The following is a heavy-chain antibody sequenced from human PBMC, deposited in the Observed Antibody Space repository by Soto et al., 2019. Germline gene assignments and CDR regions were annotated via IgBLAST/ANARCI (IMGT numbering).Heavy chain of an antibody. D-gene: IGHD1-26*01. CDR3: ARDMHDGFYHYYGP. V-gene: IGHV4-59*01. CDR1: GGSITSYH. Sequence: SSETLSLTCIVSGGSITSYHWIWIRQFRPKGLEWIAYTSYTGNTNNNPSFQSRVTTSIDTSKNQLSLKLTSMTAADTAVYYFARDMHDGFYHYYGPWGQGTRVTVSS. CDR2: TSYTGNT. J-gene: IGHJ5*02.